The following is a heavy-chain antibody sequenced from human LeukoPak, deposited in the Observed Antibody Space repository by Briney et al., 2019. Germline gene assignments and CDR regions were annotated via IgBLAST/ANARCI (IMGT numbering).Heavy chain of an antibody. J-gene: IGHJ4*02. V-gene: IGHV1-69*13. CDR1: GGTFSSYA. Sequence: SVKVSCKASGGTFSSYAISWVRQAPGQGLEWMGGIIPIFGTANYAQKFQGIVTITPDESTSTAYMGLSSLRSEDTAVYYCARDYYGDYGLLDYWGQGTLVTVSS. D-gene: IGHD4-17*01. CDR3: ARDYYGDYGLLDY. CDR2: IIPIFGTA.